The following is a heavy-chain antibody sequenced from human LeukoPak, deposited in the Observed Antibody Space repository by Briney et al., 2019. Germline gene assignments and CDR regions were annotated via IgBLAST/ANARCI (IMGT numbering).Heavy chain of an antibody. J-gene: IGHJ4*02. CDR3: ARDGGGYSYGLLDY. CDR2: ISYDGSNK. CDR1: GFTFSSYA. Sequence: GGSLRLSCAASGFTFSSYAMHWVRQAPGKGLEWVAVISYDGSNKYYADSVKGRFTISRDNSKNTLYLQMNSLRAEDTAVYYCARDGGGYSYGLLDYWGQGTLVTVFS. V-gene: IGHV3-30*04. D-gene: IGHD5-18*01.